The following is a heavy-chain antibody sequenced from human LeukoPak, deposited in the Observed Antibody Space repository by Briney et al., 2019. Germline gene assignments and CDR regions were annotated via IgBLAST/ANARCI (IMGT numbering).Heavy chain of an antibody. J-gene: IGHJ4*02. D-gene: IGHD2/OR15-2a*01. CDR3: ARGNRGYSDH. Sequence: ASVKVSCKTSGYTFNSFGITWVRQAPGQGLEWMGWISGYDGNTHSAQKFQGRVTMTTDTSTATGYMEVTSLRSDDTAVYFCARGNRGYSDHRGQGTLVTVSS. CDR1: GYTFNSFG. CDR2: ISGYDGNT. V-gene: IGHV1-18*01.